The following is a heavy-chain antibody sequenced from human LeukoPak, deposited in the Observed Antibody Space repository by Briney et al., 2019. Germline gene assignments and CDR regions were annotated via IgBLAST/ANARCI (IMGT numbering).Heavy chain of an antibody. D-gene: IGHD1-1*01. CDR1: GFTFSSYA. CDR2: ISGSGGST. Sequence: GGSLRLSCAASGFTFSSYAMSWVRQAPGKGLEWVSAISGSGGSTYYADSVKGRFTISRDNSKNTLYLQMNSLRAEDTAVYYCARDRQLDYYYYGMDVWGKGTTVTVSS. V-gene: IGHV3-23*01. J-gene: IGHJ6*04. CDR3: ARDRQLDYYYYGMDV.